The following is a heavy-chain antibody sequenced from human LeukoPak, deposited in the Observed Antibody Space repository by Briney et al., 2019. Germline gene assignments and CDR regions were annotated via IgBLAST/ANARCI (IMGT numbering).Heavy chain of an antibody. CDR3: AKDERVVITYYFDY. J-gene: IGHJ4*02. CDR1: GFTFSSYA. D-gene: IGHD3-22*01. V-gene: IGHV3-23*01. CDR2: ISGSSSST. Sequence: GGSLRLSCAASGFTFSSYAMSWVRQAPGKGLEWVSAISGSSSSTYYADSVKGRFTISRDYSKNTLYLQMNSLRADDTAVYYCAKDERVVITYYFDYWGQGILVTVS.